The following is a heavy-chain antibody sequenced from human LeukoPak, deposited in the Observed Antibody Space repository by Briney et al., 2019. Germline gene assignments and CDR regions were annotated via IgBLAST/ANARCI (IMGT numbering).Heavy chain of an antibody. Sequence: GGSLRLSCAASGFTFSDYYMTWIRQAPGRGLEWISYINGSSSDTKYADSVKGRFTISRDNSKNTLYLQMNSLRAEDTALYYCASLDYFDSSDYGDYWGQGTLVTVSS. J-gene: IGHJ4*02. V-gene: IGHV3-11*03. CDR3: ASLDYFDSSDYGDY. CDR2: INGSSSDT. CDR1: GFTFSDYY. D-gene: IGHD3-22*01.